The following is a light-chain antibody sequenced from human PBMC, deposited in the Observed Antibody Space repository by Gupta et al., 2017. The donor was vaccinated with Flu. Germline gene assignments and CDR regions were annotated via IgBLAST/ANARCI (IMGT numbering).Light chain of an antibody. CDR1: QSVSSSY. CDR3: QQYGGSQRT. CDR2: GAS. Sequence: GTLSLSPGERATLSCTASQSVSSSYLAWYQQKPGQAPRLLIFGASGRATGIADRFSGSGSGTDFTLTISSLEPEDIAVYYCQQYGGSQRTFGPGTKVEIK. V-gene: IGKV3-20*01. J-gene: IGKJ1*01.